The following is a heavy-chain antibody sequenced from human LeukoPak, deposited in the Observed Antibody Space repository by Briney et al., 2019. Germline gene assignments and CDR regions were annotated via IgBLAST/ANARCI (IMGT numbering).Heavy chain of an antibody. CDR2: ISSSSSYI. V-gene: IGHV3-21*01. Sequence: GGSLRLSCAASGFAVSSNYMNWVRQAPGKGLEWVSSISSSSSYIYYADSVKGRFTISRDNAKNSLYLQMNSLRAEDTAVYYCARDPTNNWGRLGFPFDYWGQGTLVTVSS. J-gene: IGHJ4*02. CDR1: GFAVSSNY. D-gene: IGHD3-16*01. CDR3: ARDPTNNWGRLGFPFDY.